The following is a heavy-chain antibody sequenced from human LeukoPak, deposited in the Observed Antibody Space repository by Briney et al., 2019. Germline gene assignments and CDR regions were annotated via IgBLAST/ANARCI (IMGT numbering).Heavy chain of an antibody. V-gene: IGHV4-61*02. CDR3: ARGRLGDCFDY. Sequence: SETLSLTCTVSGGSISSGSYYWSWIRQPAGKGLEWIGRIYTSGSTNYSPSLKSRVTISVDTSKNQFSLKLSSVTAADTAVYYCARGRLGDCFDYWGQGTLVTVSS. CDR2: IYTSGST. CDR1: GGSISSGSYY. D-gene: IGHD1-1*01. J-gene: IGHJ4*02.